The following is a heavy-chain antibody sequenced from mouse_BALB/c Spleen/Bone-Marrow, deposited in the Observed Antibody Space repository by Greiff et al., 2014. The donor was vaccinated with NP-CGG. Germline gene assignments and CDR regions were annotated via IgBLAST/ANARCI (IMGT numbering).Heavy chain of an antibody. D-gene: IGHD2-4*01. Sequence: VKLMESGAELVRPGSSVKISCKASGYVFSSYWMNWVKQRPGQGLEWIGQVFPGDGDTNYNGQFKGKATLTADRSPSTAFMQLSSLTSEDSAVYFCARGDFDYDFTMDYWGQGTSVTVSS. V-gene: IGHV1-80*01. CDR3: ARGDFDYDFTMDY. CDR2: VFPGDGDT. J-gene: IGHJ4*01. CDR1: GYVFSSYW.